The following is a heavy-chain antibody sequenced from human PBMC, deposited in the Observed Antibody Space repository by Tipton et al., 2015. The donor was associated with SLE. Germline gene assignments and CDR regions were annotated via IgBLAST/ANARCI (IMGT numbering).Heavy chain of an antibody. CDR3: ARVSTMVRGVQDFYYYYLDV. CDR1: GGSISGSNYY. D-gene: IGHD3-10*01. CDR2: ISYRGNT. Sequence: TLSLTCTVSGGSISGSNYYWGWIRQPPGKGLEWIGSISYRGNTYYNPSLKSRVTISVGTSKNHFSPKVTSVTAADTAVYYCARVSTMVRGVQDFYYYYLDVWGKGTTVTVSS. J-gene: IGHJ6*03. V-gene: IGHV4-39*07.